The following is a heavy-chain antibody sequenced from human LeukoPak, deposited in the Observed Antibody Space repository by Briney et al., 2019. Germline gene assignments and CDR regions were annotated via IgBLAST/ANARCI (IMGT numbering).Heavy chain of an antibody. CDR2: MNPNNGNT. V-gene: IGHV1-8*01. J-gene: IGHJ1*01. CDR1: GYTFTSYD. Sequence: GASVKVSCKASGYTFTSYDINWVRQATGQGLEWMGWMNPNNGNTDYAQKFQGRVTLTRNTSISTAYMELSSLRSEDTAVYYCTRGGPVAGTHKYFQHRGQGTLVTVSS. CDR3: TRGGPVAGTHKYFQH. D-gene: IGHD6-19*01.